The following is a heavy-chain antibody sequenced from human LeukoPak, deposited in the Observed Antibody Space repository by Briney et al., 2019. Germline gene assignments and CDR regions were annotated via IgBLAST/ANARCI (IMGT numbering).Heavy chain of an antibody. V-gene: IGHV4-4*07. D-gene: IGHD6-19*01. CDR1: GGSISSYY. Sequence: SETLSLTCTVSGGSISSYYWSWIRQPAGKGLGWIGRIYTSGSTNYNPSLKSRVTMSVDTSKDQFSLKLSSVTAADTAVYYCAREYSSGWRSMDVWGQGTTVTVSS. CDR2: IYTSGST. CDR3: AREYSSGWRSMDV. J-gene: IGHJ6*02.